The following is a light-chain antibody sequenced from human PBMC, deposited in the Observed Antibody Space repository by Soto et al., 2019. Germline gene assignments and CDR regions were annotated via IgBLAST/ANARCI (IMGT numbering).Light chain of an antibody. CDR3: QQYGSLIT. Sequence: EIVLTQSPGIMYLSPGERATLSCRAIQTVGRSFLALYQQKPGQSPRLLIYGAFSRATDIPDRFSGSGSGTDFTLTINRLEPEDSAVYYCQQYGSLITFGQGTRLEIK. CDR2: GAF. CDR1: QTVGRSF. J-gene: IGKJ5*01. V-gene: IGKV3-20*01.